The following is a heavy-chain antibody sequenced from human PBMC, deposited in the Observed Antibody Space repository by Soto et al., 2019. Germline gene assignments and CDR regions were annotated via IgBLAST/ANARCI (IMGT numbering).Heavy chain of an antibody. CDR1: GFTFSSYG. CDR3: TRDRAHYYGSGSYAWFDP. Sequence: QVQLVESGGGVVQPGRSLRLSCAASGFTFSSYGMHWVRQAPGKGLEWAAVIWYDGSNKYYADSVKGRFTISRDNSKNTLYLQMNSLRAEDTAVYYCTRDRAHYYGSGSYAWFDPWGQGTLVTVSS. V-gene: IGHV3-33*01. J-gene: IGHJ5*02. D-gene: IGHD3-10*01. CDR2: IWYDGSNK.